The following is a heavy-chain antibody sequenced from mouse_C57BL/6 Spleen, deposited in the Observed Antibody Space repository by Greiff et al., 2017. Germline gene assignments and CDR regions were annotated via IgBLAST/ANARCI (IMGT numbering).Heavy chain of an antibody. V-gene: IGHV1-42*01. D-gene: IGHD2-2*01. J-gene: IGHJ3*01. CDR2: INPSTGGT. CDR3: ARSAIYYGYDWFAY. Sequence: EVQLQQSGPELVKPGASVKISCKASGYSFTGYYMNWVKQSPEKSLEWIGEINPSTGGTTYNQKFKAKATLTVDKSSSTAYMQLKSLTSEDYAVDYCARSAIYYGYDWFAYWGQGTLVTVAA. CDR1: GYSFTGYY.